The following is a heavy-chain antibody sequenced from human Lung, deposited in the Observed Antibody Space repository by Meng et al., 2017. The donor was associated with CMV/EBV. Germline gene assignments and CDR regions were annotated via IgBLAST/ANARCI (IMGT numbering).Heavy chain of an antibody. V-gene: IGHV4-31*03. CDR2: IHSSGST. D-gene: IGHD3-10*01. J-gene: IGHJ5*02. Sequence: GHLQESGPGRVNPSQTLSLTCTVSGGSISSGGYYWSWIRQHPGKGLEWIGYIHSSGSTYYNPSLRSRLTISVDTSKNQFSLKLSSVTAADTAVYYCARASYGSGSPLGESWFDPWGQGTLVTVSS. CDR3: ARASYGSGSPLGESWFDP. CDR1: GGSISSGGYY.